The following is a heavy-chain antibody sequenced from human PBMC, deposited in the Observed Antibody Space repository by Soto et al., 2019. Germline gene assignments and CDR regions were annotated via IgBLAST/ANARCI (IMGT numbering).Heavy chain of an antibody. V-gene: IGHV3-23*01. J-gene: IGHJ4*02. CDR2: ISGSGGST. CDR1: GFTFSSYA. CDR3: AKDLIAAADEKLDY. D-gene: IGHD6-13*01. Sequence: GGSLRLSCAASGFTFSSYAMSWVRQAPGKGLEWVSAISGSGGSTYYADSVKGRFTIPRDNSKNTLYLQMNSLRAEDTAVYYCAKDLIAAADEKLDYWGQGPLVTVSS.